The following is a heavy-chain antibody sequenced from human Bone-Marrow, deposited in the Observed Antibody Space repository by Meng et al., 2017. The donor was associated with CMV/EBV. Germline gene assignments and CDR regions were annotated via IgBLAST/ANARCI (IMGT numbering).Heavy chain of an antibody. D-gene: IGHD4-11*01. Sequence: LRLSCTVSGASISSGGYYWNWIRQHPGKGLEWIGHSYYSGSTYYNPSPKSRVTTSVETSKNQFSLKLGSVTAADAAVYYFARIVPEYSNYFDYWGQGTLVTVSS. CDR1: GASISSGGYY. V-gene: IGHV4-31*03. J-gene: IGHJ4*02. CDR3: ARIVPEYSNYFDY. CDR2: SYYSGST.